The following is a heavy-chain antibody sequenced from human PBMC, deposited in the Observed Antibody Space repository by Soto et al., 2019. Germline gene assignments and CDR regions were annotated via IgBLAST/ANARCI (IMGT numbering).Heavy chain of an antibody. V-gene: IGHV3-30-3*01. CDR2: ISEDGSNK. CDR1: GFTFSNYA. D-gene: IGHD6-13*01. Sequence: QVQLVESGGGVLQPGRSLRLSCEASGFTFSNYALHWVRQAPGKGLEWVAVISEDGSNKYYAYSVKGRFTNSRENSKNTLYLQTTINRAGDTAVYYWARDSFASSWSYFDYLGQGTPVTVSS. J-gene: IGHJ4*02. CDR3: ARDSFASSWSYFDY.